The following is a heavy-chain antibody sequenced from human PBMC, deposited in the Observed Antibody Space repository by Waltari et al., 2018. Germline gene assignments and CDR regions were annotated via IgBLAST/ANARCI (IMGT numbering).Heavy chain of an antibody. D-gene: IGHD2-2*01. CDR2: IYYSGST. CDR3: ARVPYYCSSTSCYADPTFDY. J-gene: IGHJ4*02. V-gene: IGHV4-31*03. CDR1: GGSISSGGYY. Sequence: QVQLQESGPGLVKPSQTLSLTCTVSGGSISSGGYYWSWIRQHPGKGLEWIGYIYYSGSTYYNPSLKSRVTISVDTSKNQFSLKLGSVTAADTAVYYCARVPYYCSSTSCYADPTFDYWGQGTLVTVSS.